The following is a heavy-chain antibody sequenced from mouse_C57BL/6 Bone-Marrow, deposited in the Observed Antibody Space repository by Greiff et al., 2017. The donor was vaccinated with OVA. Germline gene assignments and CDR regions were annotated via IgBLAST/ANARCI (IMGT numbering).Heavy chain of an antibody. CDR2: IYPGGGYT. Sequence: QVQLKQSGAELVRPGTSVKMSCKASGYTFTNYWIGWAKQRPGHGLEWIGDIYPGGGYTNYNEKFKGKATLTADKSSSTAYMQFSSLTSEDSAIYYCASVYYDYDLYFDVWGTGTTVTVSS. J-gene: IGHJ1*03. CDR1: GYTFTNYW. V-gene: IGHV1-63*01. CDR3: ASVYYDYDLYFDV. D-gene: IGHD2-4*01.